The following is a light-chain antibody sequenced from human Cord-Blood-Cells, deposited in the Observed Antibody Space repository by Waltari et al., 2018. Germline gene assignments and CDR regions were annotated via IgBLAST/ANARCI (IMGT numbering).Light chain of an antibody. CDR3: QQYYSTPPSYT. CDR2: WAS. CDR1: QSVLYSSNNKNY. J-gene: IGKJ2*01. V-gene: IGKV4-1*01. Sequence: DIVMTQYPDSLAVSLGERATINCKSSQSVLYSSNNKNYLAWYQQKPGPPPKLLIYWASTRESGLPDRFSGSGSGTDFTLTISSLQAEDVAVYYCQQYYSTPPSYTFGQGTKLEIK.